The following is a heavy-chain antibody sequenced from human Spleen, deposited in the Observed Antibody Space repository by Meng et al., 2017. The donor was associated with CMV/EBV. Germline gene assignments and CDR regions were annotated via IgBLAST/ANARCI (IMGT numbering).Heavy chain of an antibody. Sequence: GGSLRLSCAASGFTFSRYSMNWVRQAPGKGLEWVSSISYSSTYTYYADSMKGRFTISRDNAKNSLFLQMHSLRAEDTAVYYCARDSYLGLPPGMDVWG. CDR2: ISYSSTYT. CDR3: ARDSYLGLPPGMDV. V-gene: IGHV3-21*01. D-gene: IGHD3-16*02. CDR1: GFTFSRYS. J-gene: IGHJ6*02.